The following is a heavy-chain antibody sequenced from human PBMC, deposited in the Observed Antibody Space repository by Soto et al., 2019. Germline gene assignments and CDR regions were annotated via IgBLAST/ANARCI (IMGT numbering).Heavy chain of an antibody. V-gene: IGHV3-33*01. J-gene: IGHJ6*02. CDR3: ARDDIPGIAVASYGMDV. CDR1: GFIFSNFG. CDR2: IWYDGSNE. D-gene: IGHD6-19*01. Sequence: SLRLCCAASGFIFSNFGMHWVRQAPGKGLEWVAVIWYDGSNEYYADSVKGRFTISKDNSKNTLYLQMNSLRAEDTAVYYCARDDIPGIAVASYGMDVWGQGTTVTVSS.